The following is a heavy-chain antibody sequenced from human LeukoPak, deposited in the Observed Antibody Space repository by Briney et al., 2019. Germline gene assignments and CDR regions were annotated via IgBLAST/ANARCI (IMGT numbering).Heavy chain of an antibody. Sequence: PGGSPRLSCAASGFTFSSYEMNWVRQAPGKGLEWVSYISSSGSTIYYADSVKGRFTISRDNAKNSLYLQMNSLRAEDTAVYYCARDFFPTFGVVVPAALRYYYYYGMDVWGQGTTVTVSS. CDR2: ISSSGSTI. D-gene: IGHD2-2*01. V-gene: IGHV3-48*03. J-gene: IGHJ6*02. CDR1: GFTFSSYE. CDR3: ARDFFPTFGVVVPAALRYYYYYGMDV.